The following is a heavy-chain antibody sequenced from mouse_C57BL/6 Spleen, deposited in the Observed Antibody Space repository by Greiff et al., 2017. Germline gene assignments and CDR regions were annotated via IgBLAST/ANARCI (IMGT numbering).Heavy chain of an antibody. Sequence: QVQLQQSGAELVRPGTSVKMSCKASGYTFTNYWIGWAKQRPGHGLEWIGDIYPGGGYTNYNEKFKGKATLTADKTSSTAYMQFSSLTSEDSAIYYCAREETSTGTRYFDYWGQGTTLTVSS. J-gene: IGHJ2*01. CDR3: AREETSTGTRYFDY. CDR2: IYPGGGYT. V-gene: IGHV1-63*01. D-gene: IGHD4-1*02. CDR1: GYTFTNYW.